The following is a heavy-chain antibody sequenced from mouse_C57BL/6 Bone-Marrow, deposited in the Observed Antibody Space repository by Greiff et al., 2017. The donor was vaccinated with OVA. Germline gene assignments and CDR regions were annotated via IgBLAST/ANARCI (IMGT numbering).Heavy chain of an antibody. J-gene: IGHJ3*01. D-gene: IGHD2-3*01. CDR1: GFTFSDYG. CDR2: ISSGSSTI. CDR3: ARPSDGYLAWFAY. V-gene: IGHV5-17*01. Sequence: EVMLVESGGGLVKPGGSLKLSCAASGFTFSDYGMHWVRQAPEKGLEWVAYISSGSSTIYYADTVKGRFTISRDNAKNTLFLQMTSLRSEDTAMYYCARPSDGYLAWFAYWGQGTLVTVSA.